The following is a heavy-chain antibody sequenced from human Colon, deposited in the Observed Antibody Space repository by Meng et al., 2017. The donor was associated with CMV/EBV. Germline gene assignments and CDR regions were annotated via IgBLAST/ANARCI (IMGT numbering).Heavy chain of an antibody. CDR3: ARTRVFSVAGTRRFYGMDV. Sequence: SVKVSCQASGGTFSSYAISWVRQAPGQGLEWMGGIIPILGIANYAQKFQGRVTITADKSTSTAYMELSNLRSEDTAVYYCARTRVFSVAGTRRFYGMDVWGQGTTVTVSS. V-gene: IGHV1-69*10. CDR1: GGTFSSYA. CDR2: IIPILGIA. D-gene: IGHD6-19*01. J-gene: IGHJ6*02.